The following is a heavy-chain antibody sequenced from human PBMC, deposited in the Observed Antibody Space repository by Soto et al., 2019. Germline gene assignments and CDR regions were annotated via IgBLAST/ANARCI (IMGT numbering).Heavy chain of an antibody. CDR2: ISSTTNYI. CDR3: ARESEDLTSNFDY. V-gene: IGHV3-21*01. J-gene: IGHJ4*02. CDR1: GFTFTRYS. Sequence: PGGSLRLSCAASGFTFTRYSMNWVRQAPGKGLEWVSSISSTTNYIYYADSMKGRFAVSRDSAKNSVYLEMNSLSAEDTALYYCARESEDLTSNFDYWGQGTLVTVSS.